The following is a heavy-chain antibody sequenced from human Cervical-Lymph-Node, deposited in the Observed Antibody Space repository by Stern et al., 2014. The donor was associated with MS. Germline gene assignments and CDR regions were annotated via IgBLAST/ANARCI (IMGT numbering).Heavy chain of an antibody. D-gene: IGHD1-26*01. J-gene: IGHJ6*02. CDR3: ARGELKEGLVRGMDV. CDR2: IIPIFGTA. V-gene: IGHV1-69*01. CDR1: GGTFGSYA. Sequence: QVQLLQPGAEVKKPGSSVKVSCKASGGTFGSYAISWVRQAPGQGLEWMGGIIPIFGTANYAQKFQGRVTITADESTSTAYMELSSLRPEDTAVYYCARGELKEGLVRGMDVWGQGTTVTVSS.